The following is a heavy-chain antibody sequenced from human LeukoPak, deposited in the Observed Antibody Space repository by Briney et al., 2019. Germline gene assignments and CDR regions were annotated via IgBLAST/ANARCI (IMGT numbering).Heavy chain of an antibody. Sequence: SGGSLRLSCAASGFTFSSYAMHWVRQAPGKGLEWVAVISYDGSNKYYADSVKGRFTISRDNSKNTLYLQMNSLRAEDTAVYYCARGMTALDYWGQGTLVTVSS. J-gene: IGHJ4*02. CDR2: ISYDGSNK. CDR3: ARGMTALDY. CDR1: GFTFSSYA. V-gene: IGHV3-30*04.